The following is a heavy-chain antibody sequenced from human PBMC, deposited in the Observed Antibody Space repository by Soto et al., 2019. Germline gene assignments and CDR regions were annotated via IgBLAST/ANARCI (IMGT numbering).Heavy chain of an antibody. V-gene: IGHV1-58*02. Sequence: SVKVSCKASGFTFTSSAMQWVRQARGQRLEWIGWIVVGSGNTSYAQKFQERVTITRDMSTSTAYMELSSLRSEDTAVYYCAADVPDYGDYYDYWGQGTLVTVSS. J-gene: IGHJ4*02. CDR3: AADVPDYGDYYDY. D-gene: IGHD4-17*01. CDR2: IVVGSGNT. CDR1: GFTFTSSA.